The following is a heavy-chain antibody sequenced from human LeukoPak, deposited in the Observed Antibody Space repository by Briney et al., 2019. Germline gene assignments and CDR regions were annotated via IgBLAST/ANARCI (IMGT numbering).Heavy chain of an antibody. D-gene: IGHD1-26*01. CDR3: TTSGSPSHYYYYMDV. V-gene: IGHV3-53*01. CDR2: IYSGGST. Sequence: GGSLRLSCAASGFTVSSNYMSWVRQAPGKGLEWVSVIYSGGSTYYADSVKGRFTISRDNSKNTLYLQMNSLRAEDTAVYYCTTSGSPSHYYYYMDVWGKGTTVTISS. J-gene: IGHJ6*03. CDR1: GFTVSSNY.